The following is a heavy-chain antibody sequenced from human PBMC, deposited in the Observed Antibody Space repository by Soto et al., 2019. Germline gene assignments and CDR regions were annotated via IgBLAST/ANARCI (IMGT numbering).Heavy chain of an antibody. Sequence: QITLKESGPTLVKPTQTLTLTCTFSGFSLSTSGVGVGWIRQPPGKALEWLALIYWDDDKRYSPSLKSRLTITKDTSKNQVVLTMTKMDPVDTATYYCAHKGIAVAGYEYFQHWGQGTLVTVSS. J-gene: IGHJ1*01. CDR3: AHKGIAVAGYEYFQH. D-gene: IGHD6-19*01. CDR1: GFSLSTSGVG. V-gene: IGHV2-5*02. CDR2: IYWDDDK.